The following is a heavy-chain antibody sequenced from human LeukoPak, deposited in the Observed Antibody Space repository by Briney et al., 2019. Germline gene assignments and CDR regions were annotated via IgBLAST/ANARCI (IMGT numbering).Heavy chain of an antibody. D-gene: IGHD3-3*01. CDR1: GDSISSGGYY. J-gene: IGHJ6*02. Sequence: SQTLSLTCTVSGDSISSGGYYWSWIRQLPGKGLENIGHIYYSGSTYYTPSLKSRVTISLDTSKNQFSLRLSSVTAADTAVYYCARRYDPYGMDVWGQGTTVTVSS. CDR2: IYYSGST. CDR3: ARRYDPYGMDV. V-gene: IGHV4-31*03.